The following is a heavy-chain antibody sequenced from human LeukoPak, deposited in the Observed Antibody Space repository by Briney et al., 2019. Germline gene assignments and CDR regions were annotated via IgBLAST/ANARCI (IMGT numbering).Heavy chain of an antibody. V-gene: IGHV4-59*01. CDR3: ARDKSDSSGYYYFDY. J-gene: IGHJ4*02. Sequence: SETLSLTCNVSGGSISSYYWSWIRQPPGKGLEWIGYIYYSGRTNYNPSLKSRVTISVDTSKNQFSLKLSSVTAADTAVYYCARDKSDSSGYYYFDYWGEGPLVTVSS. D-gene: IGHD3-22*01. CDR2: IYYSGRT. CDR1: GGSISSYY.